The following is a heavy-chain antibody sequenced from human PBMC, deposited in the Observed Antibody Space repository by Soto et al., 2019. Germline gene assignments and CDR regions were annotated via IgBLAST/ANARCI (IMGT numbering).Heavy chain of an antibody. CDR2: IYPDDSAT. CDR3: ARRESYCSSTTCANYYLDY. D-gene: IGHD2-2*01. V-gene: IGHV5-51*01. CDR1: GYRFTTYW. Sequence: HGESLKISCQGSGYRFTTYWIAWVRQMPGKGLEWMGIIYPDDSATRYSPSFQGQVTISADKSISTAYLQWSSLQASDTAMYYCARRESYCSSTTCANYYLDYWGQGTMVTVYS. J-gene: IGHJ4*02.